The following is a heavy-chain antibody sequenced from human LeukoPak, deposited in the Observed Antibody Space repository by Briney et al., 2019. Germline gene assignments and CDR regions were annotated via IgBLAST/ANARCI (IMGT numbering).Heavy chain of an antibody. CDR2: ISTSGNTI. J-gene: IGHJ4*02. D-gene: IGHD6-13*01. Sequence: PGGSLRLSCAASGFTFSDYYMNWIRQAPGKGLEWISFISTSGNTIYYADSVKGRFTLSRDSAKNSLYLQMNSLRADDTAMYYCAREVAAAAKLAYWGQGTLVTVSS. CDR3: AREVAAAAKLAY. CDR1: GFTFSDYY. V-gene: IGHV3-11*01.